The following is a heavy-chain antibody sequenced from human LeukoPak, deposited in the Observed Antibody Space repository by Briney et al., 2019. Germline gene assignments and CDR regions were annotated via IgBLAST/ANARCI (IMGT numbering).Heavy chain of an antibody. CDR1: GFTFSSYA. CDR3: AKDFEFGEYYFDY. CDR2: ISGSGGNT. D-gene: IGHD3-10*01. J-gene: IGHJ4*02. V-gene: IGHV3-23*01. Sequence: PGGSLRLSCAASGFTFSSYAMRWVRQAPGKGLEWVSAISGSGGNTYYADSVKGRFTISRDNSKNTLYLQMNSLRAEDTAVYYCAKDFEFGEYYFDYWGQGTLVTVSS.